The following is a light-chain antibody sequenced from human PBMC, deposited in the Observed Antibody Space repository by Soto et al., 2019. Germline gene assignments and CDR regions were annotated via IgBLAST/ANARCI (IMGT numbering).Light chain of an antibody. CDR2: DVS. CDR3: SSYTSSPV. V-gene: IGLV2-14*01. CDR1: SSDVGGYNY. Sequence: QPVLTQPASVSGSPGQSITISCTGTSSDVGGYNYVSWYQQHPGKAPKLMIYDVSNRPSGVSNRFSGSKSGNTASLTISGLQAEDEADYYCSSYTSSPVFGTGTKLTVL. J-gene: IGLJ1*01.